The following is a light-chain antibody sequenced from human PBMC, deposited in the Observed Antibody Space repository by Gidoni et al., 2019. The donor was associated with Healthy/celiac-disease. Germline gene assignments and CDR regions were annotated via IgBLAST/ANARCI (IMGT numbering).Light chain of an antibody. CDR3: QQSYSTPPT. Sequence: QMTPSPSSLSASVGDRVTITCRASQSISSYLNWYQQKPGKAPKLLIYAASSLQSGVPSRFSGSGSGTDFTLTISSLQPEDFATYYCQQSYSTPPTFGGGTKVEIK. J-gene: IGKJ4*01. V-gene: IGKV1-39*01. CDR2: AAS. CDR1: QSISSY.